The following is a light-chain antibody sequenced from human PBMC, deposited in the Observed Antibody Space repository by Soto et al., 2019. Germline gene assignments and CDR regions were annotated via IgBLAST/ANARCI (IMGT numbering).Light chain of an antibody. J-gene: IGKJ4*01. CDR2: DAS. CDR3: QQHSNWPLT. CDR1: QRVSSS. V-gene: IGKV3-11*01. Sequence: EIVLIQSPATLSLSPGERATLSCRARQRVSSSLAWYQQNPGHAPRLLIFDASNMATGIPVRFSGSGSGTDFTLTISSLEPEDFTVYYCQQHSNWPLTFGGGTRVEIK.